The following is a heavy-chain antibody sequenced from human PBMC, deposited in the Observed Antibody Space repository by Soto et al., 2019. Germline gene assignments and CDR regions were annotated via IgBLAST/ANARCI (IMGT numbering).Heavy chain of an antibody. CDR1: GYTFNTYT. J-gene: IGHJ4*02. CDR2: ITPGTGAT. V-gene: IGHV1-3*01. D-gene: IGHD6-19*01. Sequence: QVQLVQSGAEVKRPGASVKVSCKGLGYTFNTYTLHWVSQAPGQGLEWMGWITPGTGATKYSRKFQGRVSFTRDTSASTANMELSSLGSDDTAVYYCARDMAGAYKGLDYWGQGTLVTVSS. CDR3: ARDMAGAYKGLDY.